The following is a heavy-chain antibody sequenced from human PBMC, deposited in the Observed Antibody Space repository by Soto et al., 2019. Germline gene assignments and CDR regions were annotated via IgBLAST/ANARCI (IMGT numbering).Heavy chain of an antibody. CDR1: GGSISSYY. Sequence: PSETLSLTCTVSGGSISSYYWSWIRQPPGKGLEWIGYIYYSGSTNYNPSPKSRVTISVDKSKNQFSLKLSSVTAADTAVYYCARTTGAGDSSSWKPYYFDYWGQGTLVTVSS. D-gene: IGHD6-13*01. CDR3: ARTTGAGDSSSWKPYYFDY. CDR2: IYYSGST. J-gene: IGHJ4*02. V-gene: IGHV4-59*01.